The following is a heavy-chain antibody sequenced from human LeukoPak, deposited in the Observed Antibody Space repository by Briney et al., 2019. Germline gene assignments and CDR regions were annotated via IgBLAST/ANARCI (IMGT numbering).Heavy chain of an antibody. D-gene: IGHD6-19*01. V-gene: IGHV4-59*01. CDR2: IYYSGST. J-gene: IGHJ5*02. CDR3: ARDTRVGIAVAGTYRWFDP. CDR1: GGSISSYY. Sequence: SETLSLTCTVSGGSISSYYWSWIRQPPGKGLEWIGYIYYSGSTNYNPSLKSRVTISVDTFKNQFSLKLSSVTAADTAVYYCARDTRVGIAVAGTYRWFDPWGQGTLVTVSS.